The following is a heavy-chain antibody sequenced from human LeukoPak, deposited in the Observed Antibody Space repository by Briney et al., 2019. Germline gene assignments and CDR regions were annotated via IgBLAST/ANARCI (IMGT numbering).Heavy chain of an antibody. CDR1: GGSISSYY. V-gene: IGHV4-59*01. CDR3: ARVVEP. D-gene: IGHD5-24*01. J-gene: IGHJ3*01. Sequence: PSETLSLTCTVSGGSISSYYWSWIRQPPGKGLEWIGYIFYSGSTNYNYNPSLKSRVTISADTSKNQFSLKLSSVTAADTAMYYCARVVEPWGQGTMVTVSS. CDR2: IFYSGSTNY.